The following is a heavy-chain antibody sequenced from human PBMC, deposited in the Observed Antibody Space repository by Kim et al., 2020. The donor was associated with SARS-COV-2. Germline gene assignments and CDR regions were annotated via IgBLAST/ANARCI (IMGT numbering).Heavy chain of an antibody. D-gene: IGHD2-15*01. V-gene: IGHV3-48*02. CDR1: GFTFSSYS. Sequence: GGSLRLSCAASGFTFSSYSMNWVRQAPGKGLEWVSYISSSSSTIYYADSVKGRFTISRDNAKNSLYLQMNSLRDEDTAVYYCARDCSGGSCYFYYYGMDVWGQGTTVTVSS. CDR3: ARDCSGGSCYFYYYGMDV. CDR2: ISSSSSTI. J-gene: IGHJ6*02.